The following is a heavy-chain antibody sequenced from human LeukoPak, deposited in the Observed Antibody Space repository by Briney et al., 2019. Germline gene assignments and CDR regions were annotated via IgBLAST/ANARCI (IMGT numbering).Heavy chain of an antibody. CDR3: ASWDSNGYYYDY. Sequence: SETLSLTCAVYGGSFSAYYWSWIRQPPGKGLEWIGEINYGGNISYNPSLKSRVTISVGTYRNHFSLKLSSVTAADTAVYYCASWDSNGYYYDYWGQGTLVTVSS. D-gene: IGHD3-22*01. CDR1: GGSFSAYY. CDR2: INYGGNI. J-gene: IGHJ4*02. V-gene: IGHV4-34*01.